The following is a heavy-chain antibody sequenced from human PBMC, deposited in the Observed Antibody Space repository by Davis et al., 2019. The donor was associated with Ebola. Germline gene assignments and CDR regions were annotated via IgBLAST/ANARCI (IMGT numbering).Heavy chain of an antibody. J-gene: IGHJ4*02. V-gene: IGHV1-69*13. D-gene: IGHD6-19*01. CDR1: GGTFSSYA. CDR2: IIPIFGTA. CDR3: ARNSWYSSGWYANSGDW. Sequence: SVKVSCKASGGTFSSYAISWVRQAPGQGLEWMGGIIPIFGTANYAQKFQGRVTITADESTSTAYMELSSLRSEDTAVYYCARNSWYSSGWYANSGDWWGQGTLVTVSS.